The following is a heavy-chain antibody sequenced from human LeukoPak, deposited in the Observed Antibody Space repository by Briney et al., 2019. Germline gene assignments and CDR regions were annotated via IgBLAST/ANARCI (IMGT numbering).Heavy chain of an antibody. CDR2: INPGGDNT. V-gene: IGHV1-46*01. D-gene: IGHD3-10*01. CDR1: GYTFTNYY. J-gene: IGHJ5*02. CDR3: ARDFRPPNAGSGNYERMFDP. Sequence: ASVKVSCKASGYTFTNYYIHWVRQAPGQGLEWMGLINPGGDNTDYAQNFQGRVTMTRDTSTSTVYMGLSSLRSEDTAVYYCARDFRPPNAGSGNYERMFDPWGQGTLVTVSS.